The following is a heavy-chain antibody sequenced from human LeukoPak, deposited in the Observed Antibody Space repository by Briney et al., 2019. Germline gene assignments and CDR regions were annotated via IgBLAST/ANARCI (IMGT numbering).Heavy chain of an antibody. D-gene: IGHD3-16*02. Sequence: SVKVSCKASGRTFCSNAINWVRVRQAPGQGLEWIRRIIPMLGIPNCAQRFPGRVTITADKSTSTAYMERPSLTSDDTVVHFCGGGFMEGRPESLWRWLPQGELFLDLWGQGTLVAVSS. CDR3: GGGFMEGRPESLWRWLPQGELFLDL. CDR2: IIPMLGIP. CDR1: GRTFCSNA. V-gene: IGHV1-69*04. J-gene: IGHJ4*02.